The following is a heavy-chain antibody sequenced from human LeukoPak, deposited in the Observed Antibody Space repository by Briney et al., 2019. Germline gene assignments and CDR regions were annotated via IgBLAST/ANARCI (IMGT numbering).Heavy chain of an antibody. CDR2: ISSSSSYI. V-gene: IGHV3-21*01. CDR3: ARNRGIMITPPDY. Sequence: NPGGSLRLSCAASGFTFSSYSMNWVRQAPGKGLEWVSSISSSSSYIYYADSVKGRFTIPRDNAKNSLYLQMNSLRAEETGVYYCARNRGIMITPPDYWGQGTLVTVSS. CDR1: GFTFSSYS. D-gene: IGHD3-16*01. J-gene: IGHJ4*02.